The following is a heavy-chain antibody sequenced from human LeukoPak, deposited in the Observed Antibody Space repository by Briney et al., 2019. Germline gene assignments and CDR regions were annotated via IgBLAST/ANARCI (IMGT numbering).Heavy chain of an antibody. V-gene: IGHV4-34*01. CDR1: GGSFSGYY. Sequence: SETLSLTCAVYGGSFSGYYWSWIRQPPGKGLEWIGEINHSGSTNYNPSLKSRVTISVDTSKNQFSLKPSSVTAADTAVYYCARMSRITMVRGVITYYYYYYMDVWGKGTTVTVSS. D-gene: IGHD3-10*01. CDR3: ARMSRITMVRGVITYYYYYYMDV. CDR2: INHSGST. J-gene: IGHJ6*03.